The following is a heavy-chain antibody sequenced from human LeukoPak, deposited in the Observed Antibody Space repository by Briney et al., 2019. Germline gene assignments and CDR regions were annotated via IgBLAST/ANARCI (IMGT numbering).Heavy chain of an antibody. CDR3: ARDTAMAHYYYYYMDV. J-gene: IGHJ6*03. D-gene: IGHD5-18*01. CDR2: ISSSSSYI. Sequence: ETLSLTCTVSGGSISSSSYYWGWIRQPPGKGLEWVSSISSSSSYIYYADSVKGRFTISRDNAKNSLYLQMNSLRAEDTAVYYCARDTAMAHYYYYYMDVWGKGTTVTVSS. CDR1: GGSISSSS. V-gene: IGHV3-21*01.